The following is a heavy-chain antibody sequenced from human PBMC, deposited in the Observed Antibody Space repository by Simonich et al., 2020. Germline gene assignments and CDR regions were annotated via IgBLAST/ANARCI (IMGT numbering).Heavy chain of an antibody. CDR2: SRVSGSST. CDR1: GFTFSSYA. CDR3: ATYYFDY. Sequence: EVQLLESGGGLVQPGGSLRLSCAASGFTFSSYAMSWVRQAPVKGLEWVSASRVSGSSTNYADPGKGRFNISRDNSKNTLYLQMNSLRAEDTAVYYCATYYFDYWGQGTLVTVSS. J-gene: IGHJ4*02. V-gene: IGHV3-23*01.